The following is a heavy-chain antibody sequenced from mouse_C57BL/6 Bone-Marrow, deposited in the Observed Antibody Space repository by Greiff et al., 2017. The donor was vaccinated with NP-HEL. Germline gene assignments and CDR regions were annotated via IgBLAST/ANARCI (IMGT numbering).Heavy chain of an antibody. V-gene: IGHV1-80*01. D-gene: IGHD1-1*01. J-gene: IGHJ1*03. Sequence: VQLQQSGAELVKPGASVKISCKASGYAFSSYWMNWVKQRPGKGLEWIGQIYPGDGDTNYNGKFKGKATLTADKSSSTAYMQLSSLTSEDSAVYFCATAHYYGSSYVEWYFDVWGTGTTVTVSS. CDR1: GYAFSSYW. CDR3: ATAHYYGSSYVEWYFDV. CDR2: IYPGDGDT.